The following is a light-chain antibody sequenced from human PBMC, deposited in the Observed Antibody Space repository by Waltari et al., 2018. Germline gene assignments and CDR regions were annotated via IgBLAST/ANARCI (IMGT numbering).Light chain of an antibody. J-gene: IGKJ4*01. Sequence: DIVMTPSPAALSVSSGERATLSCRASQSISSNLAWSQQKPGQAPRLLIYGASTRATGIPARFSGSGSGTEFTLTISSLQSEDFAVYYCQQYKNWPPLTFGGGTKVEIK. CDR1: QSISSN. V-gene: IGKV3-15*01. CDR3: QQYKNWPPLT. CDR2: GAS.